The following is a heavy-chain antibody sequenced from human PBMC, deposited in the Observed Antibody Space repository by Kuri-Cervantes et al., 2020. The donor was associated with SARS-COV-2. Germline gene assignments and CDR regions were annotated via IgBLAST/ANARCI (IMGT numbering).Heavy chain of an antibody. V-gene: IGHV4-39*01. J-gene: IGHJ3*02. Sequence: SETLSLTCAVSDDSITSGGFYWGWVRQPPGEGLQFIGTVYFFGSSSFYNPSLKSRASISVDTSKNQFSLKLSSVTAADTAVYYCATPRTRTIFGVVYDAFDIWGQGTMVTVSS. D-gene: IGHD3-3*01. CDR1: DDSITSGGFY. CDR3: ATPRTRTIFGVVYDAFDI. CDR2: VYFFGSS.